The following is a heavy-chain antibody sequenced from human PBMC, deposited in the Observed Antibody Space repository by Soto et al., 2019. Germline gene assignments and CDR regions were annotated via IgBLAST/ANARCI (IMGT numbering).Heavy chain of an antibody. CDR1: GGSISSGGYY. CDR2: IYYSGST. V-gene: IGHV4-31*03. Sequence: PSETLSRSCNDSGGSISSGGYYWSWIRQHPGKGLEWIGYIYYSGSTDYNTSLKRRVTISVDTSKNQFSLKLSSVTAADTAVYYCARGPTPPGYYYESSGYVDYWGQGTLVTVSS. J-gene: IGHJ4*02. D-gene: IGHD3-22*01. CDR3: ARGPTPPGYYYESSGYVDY.